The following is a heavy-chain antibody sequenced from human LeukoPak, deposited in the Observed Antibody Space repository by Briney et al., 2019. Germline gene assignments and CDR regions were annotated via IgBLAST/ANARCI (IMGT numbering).Heavy chain of an antibody. V-gene: IGHV3-23*01. J-gene: IGHJ4*02. D-gene: IGHD7-27*01. Sequence: GGSLRLSCAASGFTFSSYAMSWVRQAPGKGLEWVSAISGSGGSTYYADSVKGRFTISRDNSKNTLYLQMNSLRAEDTAVYYCARTNWDLYYFDYWGQGTLVTVSS. CDR3: ARTNWDLYYFDY. CDR1: GFTFSSYA. CDR2: ISGSGGST.